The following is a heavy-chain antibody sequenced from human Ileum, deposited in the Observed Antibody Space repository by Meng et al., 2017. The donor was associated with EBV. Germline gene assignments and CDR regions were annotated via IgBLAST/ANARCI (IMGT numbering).Heavy chain of an antibody. CDR1: GGSLSGYY. J-gene: IGHJ4*02. Sequence: EQLQQWGAGLLKPSETLSLTGVVYGGSLSGYYWSWIRQPPGKGLEWIGEITHSGSTNYNSSLKSRVTILVDTSKNQLSLKMNSVTAADTAAYYCARCYDSSGYYELNHFDHWGQGTLVTVSS. CDR3: ARCYDSSGYYELNHFDH. D-gene: IGHD3-22*01. CDR2: ITHSGST. V-gene: IGHV4-34*01.